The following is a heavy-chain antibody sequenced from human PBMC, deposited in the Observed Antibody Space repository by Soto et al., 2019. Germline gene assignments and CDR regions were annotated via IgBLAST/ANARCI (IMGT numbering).Heavy chain of an antibody. J-gene: IGHJ4*02. V-gene: IGHV3-23*01. CDR2: LSDSGASI. CDR1: GFTFSRYA. CDR3: AKVSSSWYAGFFDL. D-gene: IGHD6-13*01. Sequence: GGSLRLSCTASGFTFSRYAMTWVRQAPGKGLEWVSGLSDSGASIYYADSVKGRFTISRDNSMNTLYLQMNTLRAEDTAVYYCAKVSSSWYAGFFDLWGQGTLVTVAS.